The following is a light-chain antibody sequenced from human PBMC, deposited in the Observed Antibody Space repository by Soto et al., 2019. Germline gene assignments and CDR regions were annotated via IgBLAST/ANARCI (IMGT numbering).Light chain of an antibody. J-gene: IGKJ2*01. CDR3: QQYNNWPRT. Sequence: EIVMTQSPATLSVSPGERVILSCRASQSVSSNLAWYQQKLGQPPRLLMYAVSTRATGIPARFSGSGSGTEFTLTISSLQSEDFAVYYCQQYNNWPRTFGQGTKLEI. CDR1: QSVSSN. CDR2: AVS. V-gene: IGKV3-15*01.